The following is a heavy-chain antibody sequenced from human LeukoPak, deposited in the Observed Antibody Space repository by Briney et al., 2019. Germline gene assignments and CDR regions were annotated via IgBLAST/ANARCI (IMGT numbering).Heavy chain of an antibody. V-gene: IGHV1-18*01. CDR2: ISAYNGNT. CDR3: ARDFSIFGVTRAPDY. J-gene: IGHJ4*02. Sequence: ASVKVSCKASGYTFTSYGISWVRQAPGQGLEWMGWISAYNGNTNYAQKLQGRVTMTTDTSTSTAYMELRSLRSDDTAVYYCARDFSIFGVTRAPDYWGQGTLVTVSS. D-gene: IGHD3-3*01. CDR1: GYTFTSYG.